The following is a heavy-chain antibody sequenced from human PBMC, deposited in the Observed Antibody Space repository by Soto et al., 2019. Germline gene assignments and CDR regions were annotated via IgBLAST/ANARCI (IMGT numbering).Heavy chain of an antibody. Sequence: PGGSLRLSCAASGFTFSNAWMSWVRQAPGKGLEWVGRIKSKTDGGTTDYAAPVKGRFTTSRDDSKNTLYLQMNSLKTEDTAVYYCTTGIMITFGGVIVDYWGQGTLVTVSS. D-gene: IGHD3-16*02. CDR1: GFTFSNAW. V-gene: IGHV3-15*01. CDR3: TTGIMITFGGVIVDY. CDR2: IKSKTDGGTT. J-gene: IGHJ4*02.